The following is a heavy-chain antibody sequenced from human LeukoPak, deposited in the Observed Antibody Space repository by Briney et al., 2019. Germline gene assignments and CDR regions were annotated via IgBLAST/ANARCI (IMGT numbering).Heavy chain of an antibody. Sequence: SETLSLTCTVSGGSISGYYWNWIRQPAGKGLEWIGRIYTSGSTRYNPSLESRVTMSVDTSKNQFSLDLTSVTAADTAVYYCARGGVPGAGNWFDPRGQGTLVIVSS. V-gene: IGHV4-4*07. J-gene: IGHJ5*02. CDR1: GGSISGYY. CDR3: ARGGVPGAGNWFDP. D-gene: IGHD4/OR15-4a*01. CDR2: IYTSGST.